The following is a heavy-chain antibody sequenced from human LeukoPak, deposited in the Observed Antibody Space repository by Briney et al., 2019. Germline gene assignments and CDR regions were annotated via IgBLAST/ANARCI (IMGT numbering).Heavy chain of an antibody. CDR2: IYYSGIT. J-gene: IGHJ3*02. Sequence: MSSQTLSLPCAVSGASISSSGYSWWWVRQPPGKGLEWIGYIYYSGITNYNPSLKSRVTISVDTSKSQFSLKLSSVTAADTAVYYCARAGRWEGRPHAFDIWGQGTMVTVSS. V-gene: IGHV4-30-4*07. D-gene: IGHD1-26*01. CDR3: ARAGRWEGRPHAFDI. CDR1: GASISSSGYS.